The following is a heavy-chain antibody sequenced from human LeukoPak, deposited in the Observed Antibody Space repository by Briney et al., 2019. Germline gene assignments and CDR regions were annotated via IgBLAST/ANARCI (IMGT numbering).Heavy chain of an antibody. V-gene: IGHV4-34*01. Sequence: SETLSLTCAVYGGSFSGYHWSWIRQPPGKGLEWIGEINHSGSTNYNPSLKSRVTISVDTSQNQISLRLSSVTAADTAVYYCARDSGTTGEVKFDPWGQGTLVTVSS. CDR1: GGSFSGYH. J-gene: IGHJ5*02. D-gene: IGHD3-10*01. CDR3: ARDSGTTGEVKFDP. CDR2: INHSGST.